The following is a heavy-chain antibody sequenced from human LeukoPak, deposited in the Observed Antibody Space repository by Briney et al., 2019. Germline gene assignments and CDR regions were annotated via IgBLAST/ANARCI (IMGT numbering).Heavy chain of an antibody. J-gene: IGHJ4*02. CDR3: ARGFPDILTGYYRLSQPYDY. D-gene: IGHD3-9*01. V-gene: IGHV1-8*01. CDR1: GYTFTSYD. CDR2: MNPNSGNT. Sequence: ASVKVSCKASGYTFTSYDINWVRQATGQGLEWMGWMNPNSGNTGYAQKFQGRVTMTRNTSISTAYMELSSLRSEDTAVYYCARGFPDILTGYYRLSQPYDYWGQGTLVTVSS.